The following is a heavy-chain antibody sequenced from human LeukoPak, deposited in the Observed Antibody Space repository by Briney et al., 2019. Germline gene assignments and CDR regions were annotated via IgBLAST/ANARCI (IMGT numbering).Heavy chain of an antibody. CDR1: GFTFSSYA. J-gene: IGHJ4*02. Sequence: PGGSLRLSCAASGFTFSSYAMHWVRQAPGKGLEWVAVISYDGSNKYYADSVKGRFTISRDNSKNTLYLQMNSLRAEDTAVYYCARDIPVYDGSGIYYLGWDYWGQGTLVTVSS. V-gene: IGHV3-30-3*01. CDR2: ISYDGSNK. D-gene: IGHD3-10*01. CDR3: ARDIPVYDGSGIYYLGWDY.